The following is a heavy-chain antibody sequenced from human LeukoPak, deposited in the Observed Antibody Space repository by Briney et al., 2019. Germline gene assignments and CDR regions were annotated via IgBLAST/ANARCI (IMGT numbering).Heavy chain of an antibody. Sequence: GGSLRLSCAASGFTFSHYSMNWVRQAPGKGLEWVSSISSSSSYIYYADSVKGRFTISRDNAKNSLYLQMNSLRAEDTAVYYCARMYSSGWEAPFDYWGQGTLVTVSS. CDR2: ISSSSSYI. V-gene: IGHV3-21*04. D-gene: IGHD6-19*01. J-gene: IGHJ4*02. CDR3: ARMYSSGWEAPFDY. CDR1: GFTFSHYS.